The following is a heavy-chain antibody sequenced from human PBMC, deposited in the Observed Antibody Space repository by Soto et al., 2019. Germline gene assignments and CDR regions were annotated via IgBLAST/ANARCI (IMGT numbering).Heavy chain of an antibody. Sequence: EVQLLESGGGLVQPGGSLRLSCAASGFAFSSSAMTWVRQSPGKGLEWVSAISGLGHNTYYADSVKGRFTISRDNSKNTLYLEVNSLRVEDTAVYYCAKTGYSGYDPFYWGQGTLVTVSS. V-gene: IGHV3-23*01. CDR1: GFAFSSSA. D-gene: IGHD5-12*01. CDR2: ISGLGHNT. J-gene: IGHJ4*02. CDR3: AKTGYSGYDPFY.